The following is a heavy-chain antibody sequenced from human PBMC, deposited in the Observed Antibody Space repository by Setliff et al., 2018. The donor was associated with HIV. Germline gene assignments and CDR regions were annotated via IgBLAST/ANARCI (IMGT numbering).Heavy chain of an antibody. V-gene: IGHV4-31*03. Sequence: SETLSLTCTVSGGSISTRGYYWSWIRQQPGKGLEWIGYTYYRGTTHYNPSLRSRATLSVDTSKNQFSLNLRSVTVADTAVYYCARATIVAVPAANYYFDFWGQGDLVTVSS. CDR2: TYYRGTT. CDR3: ARATIVAVPAANYYFDF. J-gene: IGHJ4*02. D-gene: IGHD2-2*01. CDR1: GGSISTRGYY.